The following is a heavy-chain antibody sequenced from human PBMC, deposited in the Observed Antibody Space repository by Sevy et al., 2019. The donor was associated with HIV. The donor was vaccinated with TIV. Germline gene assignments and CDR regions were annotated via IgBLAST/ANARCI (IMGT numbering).Heavy chain of an antibody. Sequence: ASVKVSCKASGGTFSSYAISWVRQAPGQGLEWMGGIIPIFGTANYAQKFQGRVTITADESTSTAYMELSSLGSEDTAGYYCARRAGVGDTYYYGMDVWGQGTTVTVSS. V-gene: IGHV1-69*13. J-gene: IGHJ6*02. CDR3: ARRAGVGDTYYYGMDV. CDR1: GGTFSSYA. CDR2: IIPIFGTA. D-gene: IGHD1-26*01.